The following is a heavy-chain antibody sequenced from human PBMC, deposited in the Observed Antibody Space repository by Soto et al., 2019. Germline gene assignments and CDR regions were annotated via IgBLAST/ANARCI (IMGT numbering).Heavy chain of an antibody. Sequence: QVQLVESGGGVVQPGRSLRLSCAASGFTFSNFAIHWLRQAPGKGLEWVAVISYDGSEKYYADSVKGRFTISRDNSKNTLDLQMSSLRGDDTALYYCAREHGDGGHVHSYVVPDHWGQGTLVIVSS. J-gene: IGHJ4*02. D-gene: IGHD2-15*01. CDR1: GFTFSNFA. CDR2: ISYDGSEK. CDR3: AREHGDGGHVHSYVVPDH. V-gene: IGHV3-30-3*01.